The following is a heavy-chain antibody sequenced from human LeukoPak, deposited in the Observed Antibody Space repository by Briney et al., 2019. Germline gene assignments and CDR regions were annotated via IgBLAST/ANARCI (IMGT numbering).Heavy chain of an antibody. CDR2: IIEGGDVK. Sequence: GGSLRLSCAASGFTFSAYWMTWVRQAPGKGLAWVANIIEGGDVKYYVDSVKGRFTISRDNTKNSLYLQMTSPRADATAVYYCARVGKNGWDFDHWGQGTLVTVSS. V-gene: IGHV3-7*01. D-gene: IGHD6-19*01. CDR3: ARVGKNGWDFDH. CDR1: GFTFSAYW. J-gene: IGHJ4*02.